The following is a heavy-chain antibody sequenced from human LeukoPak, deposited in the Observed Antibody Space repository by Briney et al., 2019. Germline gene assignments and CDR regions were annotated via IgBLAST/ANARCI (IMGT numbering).Heavy chain of an antibody. CDR1: GFTFQNYW. CDR3: ARIVPGEVSRSDY. J-gene: IGHJ4*02. Sequence: AGGSLRLSCAASGFTFQNYWVSWVRQAPGKGLEWVANIKQDGSQKFYVDSVEGRFIISRENAKNSLSLQMNSLRAEDTAVYYCARIVPGEVSRSDYWGQGTRVTVSS. V-gene: IGHV3-7*03. D-gene: IGHD3-16*01. CDR2: IKQDGSQK.